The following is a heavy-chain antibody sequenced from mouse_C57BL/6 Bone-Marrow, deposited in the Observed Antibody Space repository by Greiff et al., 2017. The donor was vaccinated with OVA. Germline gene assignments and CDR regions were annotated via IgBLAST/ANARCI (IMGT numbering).Heavy chain of an antibody. V-gene: IGHV5-17*01. CDR1: GFTFSDYG. D-gene: IGHD1-1*01. CDR2: ISSGSSTI. CDR3: ARGGHYGSSYVGFAY. J-gene: IGHJ3*01. Sequence: EVQVVESGGGLVKPGGSLKLSCAASGFTFSDYGMHWVRQAPEKGLEWVAYISSGSSTIYYADTVKGRFTISRDNAKNTLFLQMTSLRSEDTAMYYCARGGHYGSSYVGFAYWGQGTLVTVSA.